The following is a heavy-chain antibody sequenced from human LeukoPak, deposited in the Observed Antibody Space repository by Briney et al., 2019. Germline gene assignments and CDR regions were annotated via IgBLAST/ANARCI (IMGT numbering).Heavy chain of an antibody. CDR3: ARGFGSGSYHYDYVWGSYRPPFDY. J-gene: IGHJ4*02. D-gene: IGHD3-16*02. Sequence: PGGSLRLSCAASGFTFSSYSMNWVRQAPGKGLEWVSYISSSSSTIYYADSVKGRFTISRDNAKNSLYLQMNSLRAEDTAVYYCARGFGSGSYHYDYVWGSYRPPFDYWGQGTLVTVSS. CDR2: ISSSSSTI. CDR1: GFTFSSYS. V-gene: IGHV3-48*01.